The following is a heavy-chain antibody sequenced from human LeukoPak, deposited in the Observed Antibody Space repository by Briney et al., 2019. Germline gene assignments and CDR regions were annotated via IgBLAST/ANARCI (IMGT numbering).Heavy chain of an antibody. V-gene: IGHV3-21*01. D-gene: IGHD6-13*01. CDR3: ARGGPAAGRFDY. Sequence: GGSLRLSCAASGFTFSSYSMNWVRQAPGKGLEWVSSISSSSSYIYYADSVKGRITIPRDNAKNSLYLQMNSLRAEDTAVYYCARGGPAAGRFDYWGQGTLVTVSS. J-gene: IGHJ4*02. CDR2: ISSSSSYI. CDR1: GFTFSSYS.